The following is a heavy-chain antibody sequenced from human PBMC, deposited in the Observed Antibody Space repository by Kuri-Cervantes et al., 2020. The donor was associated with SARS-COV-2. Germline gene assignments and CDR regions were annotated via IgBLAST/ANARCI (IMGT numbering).Heavy chain of an antibody. J-gene: IGHJ6*03. D-gene: IGHD3-3*01. CDR2: ITSSSSYI. CDR1: GFSFSSYG. CDR3: ARVSGYYDFWSASDYYYMDV. Sequence: GESLKISCAASGFSFSSYGMSWVRQAPGKGLEWVLSITSSSSYIYYADSVKGRLTISRDNANNSLYLQMNSLRAEDTAVYYCARVSGYYDFWSASDYYYMDVWGKGTTVTVSS. V-gene: IGHV3-21*01.